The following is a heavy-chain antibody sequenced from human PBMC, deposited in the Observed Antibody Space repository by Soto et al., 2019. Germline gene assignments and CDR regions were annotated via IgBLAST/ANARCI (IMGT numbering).Heavy chain of an antibody. CDR1: GFTFTRYS. V-gene: IGHV3-21*06. CDR2: ISSTTNYI. J-gene: IGHJ4*02. Sequence: DVQLVESGGGVVQPGGSLRLSCAASGFTFTRYSMNWVRQAPGKGLEWVSSISSTTNYIYYGDSMKGRFTISRDNAKNSLSLQMNSLRAEDTAVYYCARESEDLTSNFDYWGQGTLVPVSS. CDR3: ARESEDLTSNFDY.